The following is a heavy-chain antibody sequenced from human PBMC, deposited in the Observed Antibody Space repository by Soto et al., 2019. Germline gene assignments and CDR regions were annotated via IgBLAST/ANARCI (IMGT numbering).Heavy chain of an antibody. J-gene: IGHJ6*02. CDR2: FDPEDGET. D-gene: IGHD1-26*01. V-gene: IGHV1-24*01. CDR1: GYTLTELS. Sequence: TSVKVSCKVSGYTLTELSMHWVRQAPGKGLEWMGGFDPEDGETIYAQKFQGRVTLTEDTSTDTAYMELSSLRSEDTAVYYCATPQVGATVDYYYYGMDVWGQGTTVTVSS. CDR3: ATPQVGATVDYYYYGMDV.